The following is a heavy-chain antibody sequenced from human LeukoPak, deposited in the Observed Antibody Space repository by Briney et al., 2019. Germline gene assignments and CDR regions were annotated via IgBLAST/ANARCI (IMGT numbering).Heavy chain of an antibody. V-gene: IGHV4-34*01. CDR1: GGSFSGYY. CDR3: ASGRRCSSTSCSVPYYYYYMDV. Sequence: SETLSLTCAVYGGSFSGYYLSWIRQPPGKGLEWIGEINHSGSTNYNPSLKSRVTISVDTSKNQFSLKLSSVTAADTAVYSCASGRRCSSTSCSVPYYYYYMDVWGKGTTVTVSS. CDR2: INHSGST. J-gene: IGHJ6*03. D-gene: IGHD2-2*01.